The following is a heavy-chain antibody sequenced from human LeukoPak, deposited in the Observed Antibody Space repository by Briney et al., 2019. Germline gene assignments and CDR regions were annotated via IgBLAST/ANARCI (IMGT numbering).Heavy chain of an antibody. V-gene: IGHV3-30*18. Sequence: GGSLRLSCAASGFTFSSYGMHWVRQAPGKGLEWVAVISYDGSNKYYADSEKGRFTISRDNSKNTLYLQMNSLRAEDTAVYYCAKEGRTNGESYYYGMDVWGQGTTVTVSS. J-gene: IGHJ6*02. CDR1: GFTFSSYG. D-gene: IGHD2-8*01. CDR3: AKEGRTNGESYYYGMDV. CDR2: ISYDGSNK.